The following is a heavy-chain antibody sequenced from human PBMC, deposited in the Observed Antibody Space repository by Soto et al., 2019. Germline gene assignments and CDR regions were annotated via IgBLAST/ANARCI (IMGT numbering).Heavy chain of an antibody. J-gene: IGHJ4*02. Sequence: SETLSLTCTVSGGSISSSSYYWGWIRQPPGKGLEWIGSIYYSGSTYYNPSLKSRVTISVDTSKNQFSLKLSSVTAADTAVYYCARLYYYDSSVNWGKGTLVTVAS. CDR2: IYYSGST. V-gene: IGHV4-39*01. D-gene: IGHD3-22*01. CDR3: ARLYYYDSSVN. CDR1: GGSISSSSYY.